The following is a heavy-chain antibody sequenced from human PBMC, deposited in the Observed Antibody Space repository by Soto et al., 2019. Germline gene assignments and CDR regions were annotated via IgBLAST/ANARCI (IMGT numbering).Heavy chain of an antibody. D-gene: IGHD5-18*01. CDR3: ASASPGYSYGYSVYFDY. J-gene: IGHJ4*02. CDR2: IYYSGST. V-gene: IGHV4-31*03. Sequence: CTVSGGSISSGGYYWSWIRQHPGKGLEWIGYIYYSGSTYYNPSLKSRVTISVDTSKNQFSLKLSSVTAADTAVYYCASASPGYSYGYSVYFDYWGQGTLVTVSS. CDR1: GGSISSGGYY.